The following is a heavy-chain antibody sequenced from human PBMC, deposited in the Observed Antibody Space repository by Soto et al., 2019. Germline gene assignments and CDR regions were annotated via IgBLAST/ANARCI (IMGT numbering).Heavy chain of an antibody. CDR2: MNPNSGRT. J-gene: IGHJ2*01. D-gene: IGHD2-2*01. CDR1: GYTFTTYD. V-gene: IGHV1-8*01. Sequence: QVQLVQSGAEVKKPGASVKVSCKASGYTFTTYDINWVRQATGQGLEWMGWMNPNSGRTGYAQKFQGRVTMTKDTSTSTAYMELSSLTSDDTAVYYCESSTRIPLWHFDPWGRGTLVTVSS. CDR3: ESSTRIPLWHFDP.